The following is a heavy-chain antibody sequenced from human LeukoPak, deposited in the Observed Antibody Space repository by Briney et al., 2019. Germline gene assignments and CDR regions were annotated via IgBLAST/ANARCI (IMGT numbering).Heavy chain of an antibody. V-gene: IGHV3-30*18. CDR2: ISYDGSNK. D-gene: IGHD4-23*01. J-gene: IGHJ6*03. CDR3: AKDSVASERGYYYYYMDV. Sequence: GGSLRLSCAASGFTFSSYGMHWVRQAPGKGLEWVAVISYDGSNKYYADSVKGRFTISRDNSKNTLYLQMNSLRAEDTVVYYCAKDSVASERGYYYYYMDVWGKGTTVSVSS. CDR1: GFTFSSYG.